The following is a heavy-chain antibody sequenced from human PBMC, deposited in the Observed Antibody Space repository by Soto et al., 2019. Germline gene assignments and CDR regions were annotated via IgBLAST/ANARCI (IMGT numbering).Heavy chain of an antibody. J-gene: IGHJ2*01. CDR1: GDSINAENW. CDR2: IHHSGGT. CDR3: ARDHCTGGNCYSNMGDWYFDL. Sequence: QVQLQESGPGVVKPSETLSLTCAVSGDSINAENWWTWLRQTPGKGLEWLAEIHHSGGTKYNPSLSGRVSIALDRPRNPFSLRLRSVTAADTAQYYCARDHCTGGNCYSNMGDWYFDLWGRGALVTVSS. D-gene: IGHD2-15*01. V-gene: IGHV4-4*02.